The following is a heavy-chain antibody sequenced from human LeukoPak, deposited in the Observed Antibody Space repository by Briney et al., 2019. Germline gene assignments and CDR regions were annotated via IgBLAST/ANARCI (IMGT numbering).Heavy chain of an antibody. D-gene: IGHD3-16*02. CDR3: ARDRSGSYPFDY. J-gene: IGHJ4*02. Sequence: SQTLSLTCTVSGVSISSYYWSWIRQPAGQGLELIGRIYTSASTNYNPSRKSRVSMSVDTSKNQFSLKLSSVTAADTAVYYCARDRSGSYPFDYWGQGTLVTVSS. CDR2: IYTSAST. CDR1: GVSISSYY. V-gene: IGHV4-4*07.